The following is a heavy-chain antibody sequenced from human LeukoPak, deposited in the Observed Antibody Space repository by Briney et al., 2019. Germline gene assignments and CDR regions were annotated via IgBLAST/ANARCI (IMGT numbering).Heavy chain of an antibody. D-gene: IGHD4-23*01. Sequence: ASVKVSCKASGYTFSNYDINWVRQATGQGLEWMGYMKPNSGNTGYAQKFQGRVTMTRDTSISTAYMELSSLTSEDTAVYYCATELRWKDHWGQGTLVTVSS. CDR3: ATELRWKDH. CDR1: GYTFSNYD. CDR2: MKPNSGNT. J-gene: IGHJ4*02. V-gene: IGHV1-8*01.